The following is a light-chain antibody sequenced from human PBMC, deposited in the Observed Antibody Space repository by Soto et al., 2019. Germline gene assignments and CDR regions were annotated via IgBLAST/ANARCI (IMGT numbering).Light chain of an antibody. V-gene: IGKV3-11*01. Sequence: EIVLTQSPATLSLSPGERATLSCRASQSVSSYLAWCQQKPGQAPRLLIYDASNRATGIPARFSGSGSGTDFTLTISSLEPEDFAVYYCQQRSNWLYTFGQGTKVDIK. J-gene: IGKJ2*01. CDR2: DAS. CDR1: QSVSSY. CDR3: QQRSNWLYT.